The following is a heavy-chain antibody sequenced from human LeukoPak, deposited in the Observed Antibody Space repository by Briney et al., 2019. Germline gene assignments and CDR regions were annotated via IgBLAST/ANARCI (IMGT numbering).Heavy chain of an antibody. CDR2: MNPSAGRP. CDR1: EDTFTNYY. D-gene: IGHD3-16*01. Sequence: ASVKVSCKASEDTFTNYYIHWVRRAPGQGLEWMGIMNPSAGRPTYAQRFQGRVTMTSNVSTRTVYMELNSLTSDDTAVYYCARVFDYAYFDYWGQGSLVTVSS. V-gene: IGHV1-46*01. J-gene: IGHJ4*02. CDR3: ARVFDYAYFDY.